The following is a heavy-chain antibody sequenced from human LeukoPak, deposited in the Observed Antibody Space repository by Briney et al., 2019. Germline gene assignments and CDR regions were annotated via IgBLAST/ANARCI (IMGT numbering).Heavy chain of an antibody. D-gene: IGHD1-26*01. CDR3: ARYSGSYYYFDY. J-gene: IGHJ4*02. CDR2: ISYDGSNK. Sequence: GGSLRLSCAASGFTFSSYGMHWVRQAPGKGLEWVAVISYDGSNKYYADSVKGRCTISRDNSKNTLYMQMNSLRAEDTAVYYCARYSGSYYYFDYWGQGTLVTVSS. V-gene: IGHV3-30*03. CDR1: GFTFSSYG.